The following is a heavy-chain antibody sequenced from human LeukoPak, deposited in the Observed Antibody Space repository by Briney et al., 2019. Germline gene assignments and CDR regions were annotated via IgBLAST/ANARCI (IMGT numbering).Heavy chain of an antibody. J-gene: IGHJ5*01. Sequence: GASVKVSCKASGYSFTSYNINWVRQAPGQGLEWIGWISTYKGNTNYAQKLQGRVTMTTETSSSTACMELWGLTSDDTAMYYCAKLTGYTNSWYDSWGQGTLVIVSS. CDR2: ISTYKGNT. D-gene: IGHD6-13*01. CDR1: GYSFTSYN. V-gene: IGHV1-18*01. CDR3: AKLTGYTNSWYDS.